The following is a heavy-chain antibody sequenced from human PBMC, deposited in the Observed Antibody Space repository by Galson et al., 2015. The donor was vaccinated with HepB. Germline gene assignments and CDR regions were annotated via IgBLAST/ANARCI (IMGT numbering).Heavy chain of an antibody. D-gene: IGHD6-13*01. CDR1: GYTFTSYD. Sequence: SVKVSCKASGYTFTSYDINWVRQATGQGLEWMGWMNPNSGNTGYAQKFQGRVTMTRNTSISTAYMELSSLRSEDTAVYYCARTPGRYSSSWYDKEKNFDLWGRGTLVTVSS. J-gene: IGHJ2*01. CDR3: ARTPGRYSSSWYDKEKNFDL. V-gene: IGHV1-8*01. CDR2: MNPNSGNT.